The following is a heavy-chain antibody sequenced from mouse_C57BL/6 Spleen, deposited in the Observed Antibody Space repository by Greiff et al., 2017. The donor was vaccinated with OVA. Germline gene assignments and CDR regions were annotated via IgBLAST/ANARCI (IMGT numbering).Heavy chain of an antibody. Sequence: VQLVESGAELVRPGTSVKVSCKASGYAFTNYLIEWVKQRPGQGLEWIGVINPGSGGTNYNEKFKGKATLTADKSSSTAYMQLSSLTSEDSAVYFCARRDYDGAWFAYWGQGTLVTVSA. CDR1: GYAFTNYL. D-gene: IGHD2-4*01. CDR2: INPGSGGT. CDR3: ARRDYDGAWFAY. J-gene: IGHJ3*01. V-gene: IGHV1-54*01.